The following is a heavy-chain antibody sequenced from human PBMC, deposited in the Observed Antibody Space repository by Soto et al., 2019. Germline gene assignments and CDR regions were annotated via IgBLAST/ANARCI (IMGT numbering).Heavy chain of an antibody. V-gene: IGHV4-31*03. CDR2: IYYSGST. D-gene: IGHD2-15*01. CDR1: GGSISSGGYY. J-gene: IGHJ4*02. CDR3: ARDPGYCSGGSCYSGGFDY. Sequence: SETLSLTCTVSGGSISSGGYYWSWIRQHPGKGLEWIGYIYYSGSTYYNPSLKSRVTISVDTSKNQFSLKLSSVTAADTAVYYCARDPGYCSGGSCYSGGFDYWGQGTLVTVSA.